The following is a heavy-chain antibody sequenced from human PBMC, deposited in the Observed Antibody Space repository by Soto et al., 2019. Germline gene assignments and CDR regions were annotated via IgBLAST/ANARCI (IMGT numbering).Heavy chain of an antibody. V-gene: IGHV4-31*03. D-gene: IGHD3-10*01. J-gene: IGHJ4*02. Sequence: PSETLSLTCTVSGGSISSGGYYWSWIRQHPGKGLEMIVYIYYSGSTYYNPSLKSRVTISVVTSKNQFSLKLSSVTAADTAVYYCARDGTGRLYFDYWGQGTLVTVSS. CDR3: ARDGTGRLYFDY. CDR1: GGSISSGGYY. CDR2: IYYSGST.